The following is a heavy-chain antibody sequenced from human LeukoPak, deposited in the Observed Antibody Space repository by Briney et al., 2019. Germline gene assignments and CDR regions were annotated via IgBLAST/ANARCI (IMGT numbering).Heavy chain of an antibody. D-gene: IGHD3-22*01. Sequence: SQTLSLTCTVSGGSISSGSYYWSWIRQPAGKGLEWIGRIYTSGSTNYNPSLKSRVTITVDTSKNQFSLKLSSVTAADTAVYYCARAPLTYYYDSSGYPRHAFDIWGQGTMVTVSS. CDR2: IYTSGST. J-gene: IGHJ3*02. CDR1: GGSISSGSYY. V-gene: IGHV4-61*02. CDR3: ARAPLTYYYDSSGYPRHAFDI.